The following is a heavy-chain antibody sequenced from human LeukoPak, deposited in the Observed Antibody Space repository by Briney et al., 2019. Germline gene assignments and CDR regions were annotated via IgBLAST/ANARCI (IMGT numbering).Heavy chain of an antibody. Sequence: GGSLRFSCAASGFTFSSFSMNWVRQAPGKGLVWLSFISSSRRTIYYTDSVRGRFTISRDNAKNSLYLQMSDLRAEDTAVYYCARDVRVHSDYAILGYWGQGTLVTVSS. D-gene: IGHD4-11*01. V-gene: IGHV3-48*01. J-gene: IGHJ4*01. CDR2: ISSSRRTI. CDR3: ARDVRVHSDYAILGY. CDR1: GFTFSSFS.